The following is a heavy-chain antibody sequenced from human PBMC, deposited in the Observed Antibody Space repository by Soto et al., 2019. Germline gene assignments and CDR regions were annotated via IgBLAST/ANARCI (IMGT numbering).Heavy chain of an antibody. CDR1: GGTFSSYA. Sequence: ASVKVSCKASGGTFSSYAISWVRQAPGQGXEWMGGIIPIFGTANYAQKFQGRVTITADESTSTAYTELSSLRSEDTAVYYCARDTYYYDSSGYDDAFDIWGQGAMVTLSS. CDR3: ARDTYYYDSSGYDDAFDI. CDR2: IIPIFGTA. D-gene: IGHD3-22*01. J-gene: IGHJ3*02. V-gene: IGHV1-69*13.